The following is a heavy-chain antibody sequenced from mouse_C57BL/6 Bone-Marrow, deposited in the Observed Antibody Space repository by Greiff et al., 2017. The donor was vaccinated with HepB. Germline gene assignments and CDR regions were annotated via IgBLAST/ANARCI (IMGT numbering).Heavy chain of an antibody. J-gene: IGHJ3*01. CDR1: GFTFSSYA. CDR3: ARATGTTWFAY. CDR2: ISDGGSYT. V-gene: IGHV5-4*01. Sequence: DVHLVESGGGLVKPGGSLKLSCAASGFTFSSYAMSWVRQTPEKRLEWVATISDGGSYTYYPDNVKGRFTISRDNAKNNLYLQMSHLKSEDTAMYYCARATGTTWFAYWGQGTLVTVSA. D-gene: IGHD4-1*01.